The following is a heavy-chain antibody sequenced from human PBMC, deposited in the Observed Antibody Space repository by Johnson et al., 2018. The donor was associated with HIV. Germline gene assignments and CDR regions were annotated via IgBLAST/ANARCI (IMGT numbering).Heavy chain of an antibody. D-gene: IGHD5-12*01. V-gene: IGHV3-33*06. J-gene: IGHJ3*02. CDR3: AKDFGYPSPRDAFDI. Sequence: QVQLVESGGGVVQPGRSLRLSCAASGFTFSSYGMHWVRQAPGKGLEWVAVIWYDGSNKYYADSVKGRFTISRDNSKNTLYLQMNSLRAEDTAVYYCAKDFGYPSPRDAFDIWGQGTMVTVSS. CDR2: IWYDGSNK. CDR1: GFTFSSYG.